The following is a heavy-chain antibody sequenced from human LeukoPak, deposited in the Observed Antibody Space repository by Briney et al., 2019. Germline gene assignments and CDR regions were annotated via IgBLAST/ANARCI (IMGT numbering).Heavy chain of an antibody. D-gene: IGHD2-21*02. J-gene: IGHJ6*03. V-gene: IGHV4-59*01. Sequence: SSETLSLTCTVSGGSISSYYWSWIRQPPGKGLEWIGYIYYSGSTNYNPSLKSRVTISVDTSKNQFSLKLSSVTAADTAVYYCARVVTRGRYYYYMDVWGKGTTVTASS. CDR1: GGSISSYY. CDR2: IYYSGST. CDR3: ARVVTRGRYYYYMDV.